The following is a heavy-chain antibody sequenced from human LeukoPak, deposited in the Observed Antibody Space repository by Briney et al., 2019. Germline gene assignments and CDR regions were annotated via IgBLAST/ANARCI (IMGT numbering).Heavy chain of an antibody. CDR1: GGSISSYY. Sequence: SETLSLTCTVSGGSISSYYWSWIRQPPGKGLEWIGYIYYSGSTNYNPSLKSRVTISVDTSKNQFSLKLSSVTAADTAVYYCARAISSGYCDYWGQGTLVTVSS. J-gene: IGHJ4*02. CDR2: IYYSGST. CDR3: ARAISSGYCDY. V-gene: IGHV4-59*01. D-gene: IGHD3-22*01.